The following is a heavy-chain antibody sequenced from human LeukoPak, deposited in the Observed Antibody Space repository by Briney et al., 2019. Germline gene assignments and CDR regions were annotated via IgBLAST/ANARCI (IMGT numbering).Heavy chain of an antibody. D-gene: IGHD3-9*01. CDR2: ISYDGSNK. V-gene: IGHV3-30-3*01. Sequence: GSLRLSCAASGFTFSSYAMSWVRQAPGKGLEWVAVISYDGSNKYYADSVKGRFTISRDNSKNTLYLQMNSLRAEDTAVYYCARGDPLTGYYPSYDAFDIWGQGTMVTVSS. CDR3: ARGDPLTGYYPSYDAFDI. CDR1: GFTFSSYA. J-gene: IGHJ3*02.